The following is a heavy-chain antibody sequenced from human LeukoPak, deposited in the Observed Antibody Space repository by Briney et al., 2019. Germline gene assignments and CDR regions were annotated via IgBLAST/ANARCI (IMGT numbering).Heavy chain of an antibody. Sequence: EALSLTCTVSGGSISSGGYYRSWIRQHPGKGLEWVSSISSSSSYIYYADSVKGRFTISRDNAKNSLYLQMNSLRAEDTAVYYCARDSGPEDYGDYAGSFDYWGQGTLVTVSS. CDR2: ISSSSSYI. J-gene: IGHJ4*02. CDR3: ARDSGPEDYGDYAGSFDY. V-gene: IGHV3-21*04. D-gene: IGHD4-17*01. CDR1: GGSISSGGYY.